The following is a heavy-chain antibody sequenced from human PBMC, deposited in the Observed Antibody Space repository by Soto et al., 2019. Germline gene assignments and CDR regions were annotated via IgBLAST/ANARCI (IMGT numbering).Heavy chain of an antibody. D-gene: IGHD2-15*01. J-gene: IGHJ4*02. CDR1: GGSFSGYY. V-gene: IGHV4-34*01. Sequence: QVQLQQWGAGLLKTSETLSLTCAVYGGSFSGYYWSWIRQPPGTGLEWIGEINHSGGTNYNPSLKCRVTISVDTSKNQFSLKLSSVTAADTAVYYCARGGRDGHKKIDYLGQGTLVTVSS. CDR2: INHSGGT. CDR3: ARGGRDGHKKIDY.